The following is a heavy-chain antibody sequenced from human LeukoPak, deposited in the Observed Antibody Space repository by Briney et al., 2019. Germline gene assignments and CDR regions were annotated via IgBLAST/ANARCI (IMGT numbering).Heavy chain of an antibody. CDR2: INPKSGGT. CDR1: GYTFTDYY. Sequence: APVKVSCKASGYTFTDYYLHRVRQAPGQGLEWMAWINPKSGGTHYAQKYQGRVTMTRDTSISTAYMELSRLRSDDTAVYYCATWGSTWCDYWGQGTLVTVSS. CDR3: ATWGSTWCDY. J-gene: IGHJ4*02. D-gene: IGHD6-13*01. V-gene: IGHV1-2*02.